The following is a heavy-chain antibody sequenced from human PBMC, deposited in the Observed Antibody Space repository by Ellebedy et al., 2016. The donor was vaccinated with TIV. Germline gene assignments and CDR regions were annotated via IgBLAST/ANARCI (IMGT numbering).Heavy chain of an antibody. D-gene: IGHD2-15*01. Sequence: SETLSLTXTVSGDSISSSSYYWGWIRQPPGKGLEWIGSVSYSGSTYYNPSLKSRLTISVDTSMNQFSLKLNSVTAADTAVYYCARHGSSKTQYFQHWGQGTLVTVSS. J-gene: IGHJ1*01. CDR1: GDSISSSSYY. CDR3: ARHGSSKTQYFQH. CDR2: VSYSGST. V-gene: IGHV4-39*01.